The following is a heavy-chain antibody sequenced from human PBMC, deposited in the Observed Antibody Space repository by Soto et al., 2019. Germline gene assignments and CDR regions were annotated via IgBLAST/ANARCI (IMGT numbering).Heavy chain of an antibody. V-gene: IGHV3-9*01. CDR1: GVMFDDYA. Sequence: EVQLVESGGGLVQPGRSLRLSCAGSGVMFDDYAMHWVRQAPGKGLEWVSSISWNSDSIGYADSVKGRFTISRDNAKKSLYLQMNSLRAEDTALYYCAKDRGQGCGSYRYSFDYWGQGTLVTVSS. J-gene: IGHJ4*02. D-gene: IGHD3-16*02. CDR2: ISWNSDSI. CDR3: AKDRGQGCGSYRYSFDY.